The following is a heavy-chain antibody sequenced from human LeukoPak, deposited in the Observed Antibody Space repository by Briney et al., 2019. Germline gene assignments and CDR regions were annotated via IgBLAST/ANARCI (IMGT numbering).Heavy chain of an antibody. CDR2: IYHSGGRFETGST. D-gene: IGHD3-10*01. CDR1: GSSINSGHY. CDR3: ARVPAPLWFGEYGYFDY. J-gene: IGHJ4*02. V-gene: IGHV4-38-2*02. Sequence: SETLSLTCSVSGSSINSGHYWGWIRQPPGKGLEWIASIYHSGGRFETGSTHYSPSLKSRVTISVDTSKNQLSLMMTSVTAADTAVYYCARVPAPLWFGEYGYFDYWGQGTLVTVSS.